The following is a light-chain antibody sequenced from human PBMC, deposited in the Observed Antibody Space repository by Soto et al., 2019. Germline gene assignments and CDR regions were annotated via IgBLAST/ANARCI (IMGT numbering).Light chain of an antibody. CDR3: QHYVSPPIT. V-gene: IGKV3-20*01. Sequence: EFVLTQSPGTLSLSPGERVTLSCRSSQTVRNNYLAWYQQKPGQAPRLLIYDASSRATGIPDRFSGGGSGTDFTLTISRLEPEDFAVYYCQHYVSPPITFGQGTRLEI. CDR2: DAS. CDR1: QTVRNNY. J-gene: IGKJ5*01.